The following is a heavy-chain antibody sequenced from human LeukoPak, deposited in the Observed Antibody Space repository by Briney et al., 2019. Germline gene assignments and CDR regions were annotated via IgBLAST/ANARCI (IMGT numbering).Heavy chain of an antibody. J-gene: IGHJ4*02. V-gene: IGHV4-30-4*08. CDR2: IWYSGFT. CDR1: GGSLSDYY. Sequence: PSETLSLTCAVYGGSLSDYYWSWIRQPPGKGLEWIGYIWYSGFTYYNPSLKSRVTISVDTSKNQFSLKLSSVTAADTAVYYCARGDYGDYWGQGTLVTVSS. CDR3: ARGDYGDY.